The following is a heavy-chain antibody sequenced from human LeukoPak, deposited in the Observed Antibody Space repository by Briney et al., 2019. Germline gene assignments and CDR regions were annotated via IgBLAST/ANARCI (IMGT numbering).Heavy chain of an antibody. CDR3: AKKDSGSYYGSEGFDY. J-gene: IGHJ4*02. Sequence: PGGSLRLSCVASGFTFTSYATTWVRQTPGKGLEWVSSISGSGGSTYYADSVKGRLTISRDNSKNTLYLQMNSLRAEDTAVYYCAKKDSGSYYGSEGFDYWGQGTLVTVSS. D-gene: IGHD3-10*01. CDR2: ISGSGGST. CDR1: GFTFTSYA. V-gene: IGHV3-23*01.